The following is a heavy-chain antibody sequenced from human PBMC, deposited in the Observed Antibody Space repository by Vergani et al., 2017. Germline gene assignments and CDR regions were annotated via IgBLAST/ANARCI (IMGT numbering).Heavy chain of an antibody. CDR2: IYSGGST. CDR3: ARELGAVYDYVWGSYRSHYYYYGMDV. V-gene: IGHV3-66*02. Sequence: EVQLVESGGGLVQPGGSLRLSCAASGFTVSSNYMSWVRQAPGKGLEWVSVIYSGGSTYYADSVKGRFTISRDNSKNTLYLQMNSLRAEDTAVYYCARELGAVYDYVWGSYRSHYYYYGMDVWGQGTTVTVSS. CDR1: GFTVSSNY. J-gene: IGHJ6*02. D-gene: IGHD3-16*02.